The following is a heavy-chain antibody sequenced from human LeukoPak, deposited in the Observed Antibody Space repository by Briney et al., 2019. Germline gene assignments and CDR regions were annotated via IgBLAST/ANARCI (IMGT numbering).Heavy chain of an antibody. CDR2: ISSDGVKT. CDR3: ARRLSSTTSWYYFDY. D-gene: IGHD1-14*01. V-gene: IGHV3-23*01. CDR1: GFTFKFFA. J-gene: IGHJ4*02. Sequence: GGSLRLSCAASGFTFKFFAMNWVRQAPGKGLEWVSGISSDGVKTYFADSVKGRLTISRDNSKDTLYLQMNSLRADDTALYYCARRLSSTTSWYYFDYWGQGTPVTVSS.